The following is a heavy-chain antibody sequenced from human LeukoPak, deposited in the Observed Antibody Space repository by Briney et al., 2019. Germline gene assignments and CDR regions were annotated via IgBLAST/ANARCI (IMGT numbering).Heavy chain of an antibody. Sequence: PGGSLRLSCVASGFTFSGNAMSWVRQTPGKGLEWVSAISAGGDGTYYADSVKGRFTISRDNSKNTLYLQMNSLRAEDTAMYYCTKFRGVFWDLLAFDYWGQGALVTVSS. CDR3: TKFRGVFWDLLAFDY. J-gene: IGHJ4*02. D-gene: IGHD1-26*01. V-gene: IGHV3-23*01. CDR2: ISAGGDGT. CDR1: GFTFSGNA.